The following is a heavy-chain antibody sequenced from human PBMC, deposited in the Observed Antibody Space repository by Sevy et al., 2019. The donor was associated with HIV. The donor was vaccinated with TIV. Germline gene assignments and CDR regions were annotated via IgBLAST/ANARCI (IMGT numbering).Heavy chain of an antibody. CDR1: GFTFSSYS. CDR3: ASDDSSSWYYFDY. CDR2: ISSSSSTI. V-gene: IGHV3-48*02. J-gene: IGHJ4*02. Sequence: GGSLRLSCAASGFTFSSYSMNWVRQAPGKGLEWVSYISSSSSTIYYADSVKGRFTISRDNAKNSLYLQMNSLRDEDTAVYYCASDDSSSWYYFDYWAREPWSPSPQ. D-gene: IGHD6-13*01.